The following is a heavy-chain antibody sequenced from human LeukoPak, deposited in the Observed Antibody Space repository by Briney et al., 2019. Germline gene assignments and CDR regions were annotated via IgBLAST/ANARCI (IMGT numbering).Heavy chain of an antibody. D-gene: IGHD3-10*01. CDR3: ARGIRPDY. CDR2: IVGSSSYT. CDR1: GFNFRDYH. V-gene: IGHV3-11*03. J-gene: IGHJ4*02. Sequence: GGSLRLSCAASGFNFRDYHMSWIRQAPGKGLEWVAYIVGSSSYTNYADSVKGRFTISRDNGGNSLYLQMNSLRAEDTAVYYCARGIRPDYWGQGTLVTVSS.